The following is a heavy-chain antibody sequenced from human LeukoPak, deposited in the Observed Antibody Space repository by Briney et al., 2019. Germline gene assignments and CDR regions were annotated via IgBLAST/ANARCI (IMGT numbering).Heavy chain of an antibody. V-gene: IGHV3-64*01. CDR3: ARGPYCSSTSCFPLLDH. D-gene: IGHD2-2*01. CDR1: GFTFSSYA. CDR2: ISSNGGST. J-gene: IGHJ4*02. Sequence: PGGSLRLSCGASGFTFSSYAMYWVRQAPGKGLEYVSAISSNGGSTYYAISVKGRFTISRDNSKNTLYLEMGSLRTEDMGVYYCARGPYCSSTSCFPLLDHWGQGTLVTVSS.